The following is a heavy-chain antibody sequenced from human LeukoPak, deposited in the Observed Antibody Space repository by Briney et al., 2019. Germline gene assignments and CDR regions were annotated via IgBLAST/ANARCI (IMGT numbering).Heavy chain of an antibody. Sequence: SETLSLTCTVSGGSISSYYWSWIRQPPGKGLEWIGYIYYSGSTNYNPSLKSRVAMSVDTSKNQFSLKLSSVTAADTAVYYCARDGDSSSWYEQRYYFDYWGQGTLVTVSS. D-gene: IGHD6-13*01. V-gene: IGHV4-59*12. J-gene: IGHJ4*02. CDR3: ARDGDSSSWYEQRYYFDY. CDR2: IYYSGST. CDR1: GGSISSYY.